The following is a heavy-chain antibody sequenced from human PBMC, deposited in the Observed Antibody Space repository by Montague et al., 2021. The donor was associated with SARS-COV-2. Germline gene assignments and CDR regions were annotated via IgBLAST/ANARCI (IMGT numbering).Heavy chain of an antibody. J-gene: IGHJ4*02. CDR2: IYHSGST. CDR1: GYSISSGYY. D-gene: IGHD2-2*01. Sequence: ETLSLTCTVSGYSISSGYYWGWIRQPPGKGLEWIGSIYHSGSTYYNPSLKSRVTISVDTSKNRFSLKLSSVTAADTAVYYCARPQDCSTTSCHFDYWGQGTLVTVSS. V-gene: IGHV4-38-2*02. CDR3: ARPQDCSTTSCHFDY.